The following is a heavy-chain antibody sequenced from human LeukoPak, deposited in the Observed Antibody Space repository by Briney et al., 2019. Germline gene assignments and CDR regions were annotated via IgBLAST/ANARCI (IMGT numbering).Heavy chain of an antibody. CDR2: IRKKANGGTT. V-gene: IGHV3-49*04. CDR3: TRSWGPDY. D-gene: IGHD7-27*01. Sequence: PGGSLRLSCSTSGFTFGDYTMTWVRPAPGKGLEWVGCIRKKANGGTTEYASSVKGRFTISRDDSKSIVYLQMDSLKTEDTAVYYCTRSWGPDYWGQGTLVTVSS. CDR1: GFTFGDYT. J-gene: IGHJ4*02.